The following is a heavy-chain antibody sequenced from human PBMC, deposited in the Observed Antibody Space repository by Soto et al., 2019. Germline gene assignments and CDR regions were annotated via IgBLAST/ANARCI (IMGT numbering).Heavy chain of an antibody. CDR3: AKEMTSGYYLFDY. V-gene: IGHV3-23*01. D-gene: IGHD3-22*01. CDR2: ISGTGGST. J-gene: IGHJ4*02. CDR1: GFTFSSYA. Sequence: GGSLRLSCAASGFTFSSYAMSWVRPTPGKGLEWVSTISGTGGSTYYPDSVKGRFTISRDNSKNTVYLQMNSLRAEDAAVYYCAKEMTSGYYLFDYWGQGTLVTVSS.